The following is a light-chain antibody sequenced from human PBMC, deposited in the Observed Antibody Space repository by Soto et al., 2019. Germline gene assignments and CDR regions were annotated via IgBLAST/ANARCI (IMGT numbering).Light chain of an antibody. CDR2: GAS. CDR3: QQYGSSPLT. CDR1: QSVTSNY. V-gene: IGKV3-20*01. J-gene: IGKJ4*01. Sequence: MVLTQSPGTLAFSPGERATRSCRASQSVTSNYLAWYQQKPGQAPSRLIYGASSRATDISDRFSGSGSGTDFTLTISRLESEDFAVYYCQQYGSSPLTFGGGTKVDIK.